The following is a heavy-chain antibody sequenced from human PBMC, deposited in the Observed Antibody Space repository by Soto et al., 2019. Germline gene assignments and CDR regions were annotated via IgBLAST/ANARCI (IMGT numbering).Heavy chain of an antibody. Sequence: ASVNVSCKASGYTFTGYYMHWVRQAPGQGLEWMGWINPNSGGTNYAQKFQGRVTMTRDTSISTAYMELSRLRSDDTAVYYCARGYDFWSGYFTLWGQGTLVTVSS. CDR2: INPNSGGT. D-gene: IGHD3-3*01. CDR1: GYTFTGYY. CDR3: ARGYDFWSGYFTL. V-gene: IGHV1-2*02. J-gene: IGHJ4*02.